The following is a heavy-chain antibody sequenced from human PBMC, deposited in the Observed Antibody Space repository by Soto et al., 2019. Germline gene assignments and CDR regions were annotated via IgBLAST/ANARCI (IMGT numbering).Heavy chain of an antibody. D-gene: IGHD2-2*01. V-gene: IGHV1-2*02. Sequence: SMKVSSQASEYTFIGYNMHWARQAPGQVLEWMGWMNPNSGGTNYARKFQGRVTMTRDTSISTAYMELSRLRSDDTAVYYCARVEYCSSTSCHYYGMDVWGKGTTVTVSS. J-gene: IGHJ6*04. CDR1: EYTFIGYN. CDR3: ARVEYCSSTSCHYYGMDV. CDR2: MNPNSGGT.